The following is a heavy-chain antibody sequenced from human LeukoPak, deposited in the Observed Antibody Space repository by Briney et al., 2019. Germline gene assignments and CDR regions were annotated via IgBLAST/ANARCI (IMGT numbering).Heavy chain of an antibody. D-gene: IGHD4-17*01. Sequence: GASVKVSCKASGGTFSSYAISWVRQAPGHGLEWMGGIIPIFGTANYAQTFQGRVMITADESTGTAYMDLSSLRSEDTAVYYCARGFQRYGDYIGFDLWGRGTLVTVSS. V-gene: IGHV1-69*13. CDR3: ARGFQRYGDYIGFDL. CDR2: IIPIFGTA. CDR1: GGTFSSYA. J-gene: IGHJ2*01.